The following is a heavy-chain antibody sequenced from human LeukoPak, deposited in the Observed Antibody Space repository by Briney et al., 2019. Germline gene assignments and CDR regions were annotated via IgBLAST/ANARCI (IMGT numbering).Heavy chain of an antibody. J-gene: IGHJ4*02. CDR1: GFTFSNHG. CDR2: ISSNGGST. V-gene: IGHV3-64D*06. D-gene: IGHD5-12*01. Sequence: PGGSLRLSCSASGFTFSNHGMHWVRQAPGKGLEYVSSISSNGGSTYYADSVKGRFTISRDNSKNTLFLQMSSLRTEDTAVYYCASPYSGYDYNFDHWGQGTLATVSS. CDR3: ASPYSGYDYNFDH.